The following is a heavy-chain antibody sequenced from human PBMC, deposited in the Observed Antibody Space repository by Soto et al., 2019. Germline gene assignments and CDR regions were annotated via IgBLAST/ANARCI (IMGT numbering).Heavy chain of an antibody. V-gene: IGHV4-59*01. D-gene: IGHD6-13*01. CDR1: GGSISSYY. CDR2: IYYSGST. J-gene: IGHJ6*02. CDR3: ARVQSMAAAGNAYYYYGMDV. Sequence: SETLCLTWTVSGGSISSYYWSWIRQPPGKGLERIGYIYYSGSTNYNPSLKSRVTISVDTSKNQFSLKLSSVTAADTAVYYFARVQSMAAAGNAYYYYGMDVWGQGTTVTVSS.